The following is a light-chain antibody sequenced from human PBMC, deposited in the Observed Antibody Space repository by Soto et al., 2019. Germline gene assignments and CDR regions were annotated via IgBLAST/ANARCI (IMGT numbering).Light chain of an antibody. CDR3: QQYGNSPQAWT. CDR2: GAS. CDR1: QSVRSSY. V-gene: IGKV3-20*01. Sequence: EILLPQSPGSLSLSPGERLTLSWRASQSVRSSYLAWNQQKPGKAPTLLIYGASSRATAIPDRFSGSGCGTDFTRTISRLEPEDFAVDYCQQYGNSPQAWTFGQGTKVDIK. J-gene: IGKJ1*01.